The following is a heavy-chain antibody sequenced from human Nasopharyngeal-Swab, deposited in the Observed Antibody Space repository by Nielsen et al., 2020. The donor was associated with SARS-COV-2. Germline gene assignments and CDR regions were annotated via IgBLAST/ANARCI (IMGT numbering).Heavy chain of an antibody. D-gene: IGHD3-10*01. V-gene: IGHV3-48*03. CDR1: GFTFSSYE. CDR2: ISSSGTTI. CDR3: ASEPKFGAGSFDY. J-gene: IGHJ4*02. Sequence: LSLTCAASGFTFSSYEMNWVRQAPGKGLEWVSYISSSGTTIYYADSVKGRFTISRDNANKSLYLQMNSLRGEDTAVYYCASEPKFGAGSFDYWGQGTLVTVSS.